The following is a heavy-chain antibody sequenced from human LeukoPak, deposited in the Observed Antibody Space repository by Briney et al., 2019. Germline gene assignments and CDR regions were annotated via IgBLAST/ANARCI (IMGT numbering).Heavy chain of an antibody. CDR3: ARKEGGQLVNTRRWFDP. J-gene: IGHJ5*02. CDR2: INHSGST. CDR1: GGSFSGYY. Sequence: SETLSLTCAVYGGSFSGYYWSWIRQPPGKGLEWIGEINHSGSTNYNPSLKSRVTISVDTSKNQFSLRLTSVTAADTAVYYCARKEGGQLVNTRRWFDPWGQGTLVTVSS. V-gene: IGHV4-34*01. D-gene: IGHD6-13*01.